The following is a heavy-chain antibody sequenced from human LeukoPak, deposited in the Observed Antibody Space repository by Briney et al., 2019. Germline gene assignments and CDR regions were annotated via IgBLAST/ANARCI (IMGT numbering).Heavy chain of an antibody. V-gene: IGHV3-33*01. CDR1: GFTFSSYG. CDR3: ASGLWESPFDY. Sequence: GRSLRLSCAASGFTFSSYGMHWVRQAPGKGLEWVAVIWYDGSNKYYADSVKGRFTISRDNSKNTLYLQMNSLRAEDTAVYYCASGLWESPFDYWGQGTLVTVSS. J-gene: IGHJ4*02. CDR2: IWYDGSNK. D-gene: IGHD3-3*01.